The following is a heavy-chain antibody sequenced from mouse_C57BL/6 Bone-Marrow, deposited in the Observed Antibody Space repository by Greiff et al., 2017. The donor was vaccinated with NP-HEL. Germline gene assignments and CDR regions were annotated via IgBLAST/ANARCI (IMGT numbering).Heavy chain of an antibody. CDR2: IHPNSGST. CDR3: ALYGYGYYYAMDY. CDR1: GYTFTSYW. Sequence: QVQLQQPGAELVKPGASVELSCKASGYTFTSYWMHWVKQRPGQGLEWIGMIHPNSGSTNYNEKFKSKATLTVDKSSSTAYMQLSSLTSEDSAVYYCALYGYGYYYAMDYWGQGTSVTVSS. D-gene: IGHD2-2*01. V-gene: IGHV1-64*01. J-gene: IGHJ4*01.